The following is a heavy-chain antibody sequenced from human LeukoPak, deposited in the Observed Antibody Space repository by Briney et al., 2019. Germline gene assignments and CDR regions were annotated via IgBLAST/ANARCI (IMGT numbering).Heavy chain of an antibody. Sequence: GGSLKLSCAASGFTFSGSAMHWVRQASGKGLEWVGRIRSKANSYATAYAASVKGRFTISRDDSKNTAYLQMNSLKIEDTAGYYWTRLGGDNVGGGGEIFDYWGQGTLVTVSS. CDR2: IRSKANSYAT. J-gene: IGHJ4*02. CDR3: TRLGGDNVGGGGEIFDY. D-gene: IGHD3-16*01. CDR1: GFTFSGSA. V-gene: IGHV3-73*01.